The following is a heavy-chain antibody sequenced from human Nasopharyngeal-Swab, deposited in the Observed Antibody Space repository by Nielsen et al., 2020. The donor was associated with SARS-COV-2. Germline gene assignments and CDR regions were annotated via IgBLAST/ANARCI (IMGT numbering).Heavy chain of an antibody. CDR1: GFTFRDHY. V-gene: IGHV3-11*06. CDR2: ISPSSSDT. Sequence: GESLKISCAASGFTFRDHYMTWVRQAPGKGLEWVLYISPSSSDTNYADSVKGRFTISRDNAKNSLYLQMNSLRAEDTAVYYCARGHYGLDVWGQGTTVTVS. J-gene: IGHJ6*02. CDR3: ARGHYGLDV.